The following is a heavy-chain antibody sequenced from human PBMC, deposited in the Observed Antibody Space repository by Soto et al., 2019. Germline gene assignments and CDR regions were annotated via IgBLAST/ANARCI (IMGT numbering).Heavy chain of an antibody. Sequence: GASLKVSCKASGYTFTSYDINWVRQATGQGLEWMGWMNPNSGNTGYAQKFQGRVTMTRNTSISTAYMELSSLRSEDTAVYYCARRFWSGQSTGFDYWGQGTLVTVSS. J-gene: IGHJ4*02. D-gene: IGHD3-3*01. CDR1: GYTFTSYD. CDR3: ARRFWSGQSTGFDY. CDR2: MNPNSGNT. V-gene: IGHV1-8*01.